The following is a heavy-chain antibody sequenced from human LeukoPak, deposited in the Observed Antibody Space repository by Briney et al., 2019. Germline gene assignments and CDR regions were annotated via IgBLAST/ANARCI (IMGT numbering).Heavy chain of an antibody. J-gene: IGHJ5*02. Sequence: GGSLRLSCAASGFTFSSYSMNWVRQAPGKGLEWVSYISSSSSTIYYADSVKGRLTISRDNAKNSLYLQMNSLRAEDTAVYYCARAYWNYVNWFDPWGQGTLVTVSS. CDR1: GFTFSSYS. D-gene: IGHD1-7*01. CDR2: ISSSSSTI. CDR3: ARAYWNYVNWFDP. V-gene: IGHV3-48*01.